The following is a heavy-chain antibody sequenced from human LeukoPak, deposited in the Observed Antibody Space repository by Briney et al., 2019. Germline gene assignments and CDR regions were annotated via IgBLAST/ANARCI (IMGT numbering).Heavy chain of an antibody. CDR3: ARTDTHSGSYS. CDR1: GFTVSSNY. J-gene: IGHJ4*02. V-gene: IGHV3-66*01. D-gene: IGHD1-26*01. CDR2: IYSGGTT. Sequence: TGGSLRLSGAASGFTVSSNYMSWVRQAPGKGLEWVSVIYSGGTTYYADSVKGRFTISRDNSKNTLYLQMNSLRAEDSAVYYCARTDTHSGSYSWGQGTLVTVSS.